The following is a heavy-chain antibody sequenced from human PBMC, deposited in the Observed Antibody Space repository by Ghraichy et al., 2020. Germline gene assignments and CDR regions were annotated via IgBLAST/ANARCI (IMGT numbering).Heavy chain of an antibody. CDR3: ARNLYGITASYYYYGMDV. Sequence: GGSLRISCAASGFTFSSYSVTWVRQAPGKGLEWVSSISSSSSSIYYADSLKGRFTISRDNAKNSLYLQMNSLRAEDTAVYYCARNLYGITASYYYYGMDVWGQGTTVTVSS. CDR1: GFTFSSYS. J-gene: IGHJ6*02. D-gene: IGHD1-20*01. CDR2: ISSSSSSI. V-gene: IGHV3-21*01.